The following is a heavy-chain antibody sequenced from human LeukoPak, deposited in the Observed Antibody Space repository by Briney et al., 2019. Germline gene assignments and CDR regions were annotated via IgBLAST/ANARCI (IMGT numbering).Heavy chain of an antibody. CDR2: MSPSGTT. CDR3: AWGHDDRSGSFDY. CDR1: GGSFSGYY. D-gene: IGHD3-22*01. Sequence: ETSETLSLTCAVYGGSFSGYYLTWIRQPPGKGLDWITYMSPSGTTKYNPSLKSRVTTSVDTSRTQSSLRLSSVTAADTAMYYCAWGHDDRSGSFDYWGQGTLVTVSS. V-gene: IGHV4-4*08. J-gene: IGHJ4*02.